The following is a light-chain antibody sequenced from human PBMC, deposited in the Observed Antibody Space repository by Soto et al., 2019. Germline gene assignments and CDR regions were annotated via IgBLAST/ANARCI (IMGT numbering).Light chain of an antibody. CDR2: DAS. CDR3: QQRRYWPVT. V-gene: IGKV3-11*01. Sequence: EIVLTQSPAILSMSPGERANLSCRASQSVSSYFAWYQQKPGQAPRLLIYDASNRATGVPARFSGSGSGTDFTLTISSLEPEDFAVYYCQQRRYWPVTFGQGTKVDI. CDR1: QSVSSY. J-gene: IGKJ1*01.